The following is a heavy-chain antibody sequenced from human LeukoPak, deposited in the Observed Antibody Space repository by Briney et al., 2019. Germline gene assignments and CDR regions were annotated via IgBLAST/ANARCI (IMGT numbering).Heavy chain of an antibody. D-gene: IGHD3-22*01. Sequence: PGGSLRLSCAASGFTFSGSAMHWVRQASGKGLEWVGRIRSKANSYATAYAASVKGRFTISRGDSKNTAYLQMNSLKTEDTAVYYCTRLPYYDSSGYWGQGTLVTVSS. CDR3: TRLPYYDSSGY. CDR2: IRSKANSYAT. J-gene: IGHJ4*02. CDR1: GFTFSGSA. V-gene: IGHV3-73*01.